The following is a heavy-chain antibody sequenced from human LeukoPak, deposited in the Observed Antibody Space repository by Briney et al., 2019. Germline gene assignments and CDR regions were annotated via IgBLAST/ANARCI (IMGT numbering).Heavy chain of an antibody. CDR2: IKQDGSEK. J-gene: IGHJ4*02. Sequence: PGGSLRLSCAASAASGFTFSRYWMSWVRQAPGKGLEWVANIKQDGSEKYYVDSVKGRFTISRDNANNSLYLQMNSRRAEDTAVYYCARAASYGSGKGAAGYWGQGTLVTVSS. CDR1: GFTFSRYW. CDR3: ARAASYGSGKGAAGY. D-gene: IGHD3-10*01. V-gene: IGHV3-7*01.